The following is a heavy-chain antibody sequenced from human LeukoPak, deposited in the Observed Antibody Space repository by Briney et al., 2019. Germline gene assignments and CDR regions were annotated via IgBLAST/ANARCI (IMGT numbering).Heavy chain of an antibody. CDR2: IYYSGST. CDR3: ASVRAVAGSYYFDY. D-gene: IGHD6-19*01. V-gene: IGHV4-39*01. Sequence: SETLSLTCTVSGGSISSSSYYWGWIHQPPGKGLEWIGSIYYSGSTYYNPSLKSRVTISVDTSKNQFSLKLSSVTAADTAVYYCASVRAVAGSYYFDYWGQGTLVTVSS. CDR1: GGSISSSSYY. J-gene: IGHJ4*02.